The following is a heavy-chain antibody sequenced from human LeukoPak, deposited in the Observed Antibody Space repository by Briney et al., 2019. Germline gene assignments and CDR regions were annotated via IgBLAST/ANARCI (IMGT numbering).Heavy chain of an antibody. V-gene: IGHV4-39*07. J-gene: IGHJ4*02. D-gene: IGHD1-26*01. CDR2: IYYSGST. Sequence: SETLSLTCTVSGGSISSYYWSWIRQPPGKGLEWIGSIYYSGSTYYNPSLKSRVTISVDTSKNQFSLKLSSVTAADTAVYYCARDHAGSSDYWGQGTLVTVSS. CDR3: ARDHAGSSDY. CDR1: GGSISSYY.